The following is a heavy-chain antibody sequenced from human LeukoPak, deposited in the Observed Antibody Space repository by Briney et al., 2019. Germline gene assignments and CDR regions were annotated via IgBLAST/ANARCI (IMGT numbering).Heavy chain of an antibody. J-gene: IGHJ4*02. D-gene: IGHD6-13*01. V-gene: IGHV3-66*01. CDR2: LYSGGSI. Sequence: GGSLRLSCAGSGFTVSSSYMSWVRQAPGKGLEWVSVLYSGGSIFYADSVKGRFTISRDISKNMLYLQMNILRADDTAVYYCARGAISSWYEDWGQGTLVTVSS. CDR3: ARGAISSWYED. CDR1: GFTVSSSY.